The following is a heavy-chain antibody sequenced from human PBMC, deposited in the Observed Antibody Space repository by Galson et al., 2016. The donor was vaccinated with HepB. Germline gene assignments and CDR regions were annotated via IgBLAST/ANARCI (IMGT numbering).Heavy chain of an antibody. CDR1: GFTFSSYG. CDR2: ISWNSGSI. J-gene: IGHJ4*02. Sequence: SLRLSCAASGFTFSSYGMHWVRQAPGKGLEWVSGISWNSGSIGYADSVKGRFTISRDNAKNSLYLQMNSLRAEDTALYYCAKGVGVIISSGYFDYWGQGTLATVSS. V-gene: IGHV3-9*01. D-gene: IGHD3-3*01. CDR3: AKGVGVIISSGYFDY.